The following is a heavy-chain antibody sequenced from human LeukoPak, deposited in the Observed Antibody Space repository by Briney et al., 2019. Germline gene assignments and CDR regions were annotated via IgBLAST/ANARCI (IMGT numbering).Heavy chain of an antibody. CDR1: GFTFSNYG. V-gene: IGHV3-48*01. J-gene: IGHJ4*02. CDR2: ISPSSSTI. CDR3: ARAGSTLEF. Sequence: GRSLRLSCAASGFTFSNYGMNWVRRAPGKGLEWISYISPSSSTIFYADSVKGRFTISRDNAKNSMFLRMNSLRAEDTALYYCARAGSTLEFWGQGTLVTVSS. D-gene: IGHD2-2*01.